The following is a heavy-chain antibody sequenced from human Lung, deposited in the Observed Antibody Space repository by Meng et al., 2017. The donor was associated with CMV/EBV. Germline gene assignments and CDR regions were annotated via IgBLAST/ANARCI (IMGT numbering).Heavy chain of an antibody. Sequence: ESLKISCAASGFTFNTYWMTWVRQAPGKGLEWVVTLNQDGSQKYYVDSVKGRFTVSKDNAKNSLSLQMSSLRVEDTAVYYCATDTGSHWGQGTLVTVSS. V-gene: IGHV3-7*01. J-gene: IGHJ4*02. CDR3: ATDTGSH. CDR2: LNQDGSQK. D-gene: IGHD3-10*01. CDR1: GFTFNTYW.